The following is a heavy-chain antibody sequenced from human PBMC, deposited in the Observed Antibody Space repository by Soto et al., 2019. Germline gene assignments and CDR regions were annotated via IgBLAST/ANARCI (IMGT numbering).Heavy chain of an antibody. V-gene: IGHV1-18*01. CDR3: ARAGIAARPHYYYYVMDV. D-gene: IGHD6-6*01. CDR2: ISAYNGNT. Sequence: ASVKVSCKASGYTFTSYGISWVRQAPGQGLEWMGWISAYNGNTNYAQKLQGRVTMTTDTSTSTAYMELRSLRSDDTAVYYCARAGIAARPHYYYYVMDVWGQGTTVTVSS. CDR1: GYTFTSYG. J-gene: IGHJ6*02.